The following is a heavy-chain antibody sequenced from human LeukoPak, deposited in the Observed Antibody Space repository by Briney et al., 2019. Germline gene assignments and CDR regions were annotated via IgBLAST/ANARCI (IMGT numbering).Heavy chain of an antibody. Sequence: GGSLRLSCAASGFTFSNYGMHWVRQAPGKGLEWVALISYDGGSKYYADSVKGRIIISRDNSKNIMNLQMNSLRTEDTAVYYCARQYYYGSGNGLDVWGQGTTVTVSS. D-gene: IGHD3-10*01. CDR1: GFTFSNYG. CDR3: ARQYYYGSGNGLDV. J-gene: IGHJ6*02. CDR2: ISYDGGSK. V-gene: IGHV3-30*03.